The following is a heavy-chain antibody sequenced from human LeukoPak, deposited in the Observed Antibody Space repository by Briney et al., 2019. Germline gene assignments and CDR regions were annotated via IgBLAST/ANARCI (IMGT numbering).Heavy chain of an antibody. CDR3: ARRIAARNYYMDV. CDR1: GGSISSGSYY. V-gene: IGHV4-30-2*01. Sequence: SQTLSLTCTVSGGSISSGSYYWSWIRQPPGKGLEWIGYIYHSGSTYYNPSLKSRVTISVDRSKNQFSLKLSSVTAADTAVYYCARRIAARNYYMDVWGKGTTVTVSS. D-gene: IGHD6-25*01. CDR2: IYHSGST. J-gene: IGHJ6*03.